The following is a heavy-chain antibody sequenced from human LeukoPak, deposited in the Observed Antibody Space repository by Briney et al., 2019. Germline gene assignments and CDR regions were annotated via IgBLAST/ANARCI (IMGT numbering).Heavy chain of an antibody. D-gene: IGHD3-10*01. CDR1: GFTFSSYA. CDR2: ISYDGSNK. CDR3: ARASMVSYYYYYMDV. J-gene: IGHJ6*03. V-gene: IGHV3-30*04. Sequence: GRSLRLSCAASGFTFSSYATHWVRQAPGKGLEGVAVISYDGSNKYYADSVKGRFTISRDNSKNTLYLQMNSLRAEDTAVYYCARASMVSYYYYYMDVWGKGTTVTVSS.